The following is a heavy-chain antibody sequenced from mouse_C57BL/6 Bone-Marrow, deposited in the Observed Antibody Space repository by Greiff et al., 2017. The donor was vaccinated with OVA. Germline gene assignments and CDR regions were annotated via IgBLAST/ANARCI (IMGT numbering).Heavy chain of an antibody. J-gene: IGHJ1*03. CDR1: GYAFTNYL. Sequence: QVQLKESGAELVRPGTSVKVSCKASGYAFTNYLIEWVKQRPGQGLEWIGVINHGSGGTNYNEKFKGKATLTADKSSSTAYMQLSSLTTEDAAVYFCARDPYWYFDVWGTGTTVTVSS. CDR3: ARDPYWYFDV. CDR2: INHGSGGT. V-gene: IGHV1-54*01.